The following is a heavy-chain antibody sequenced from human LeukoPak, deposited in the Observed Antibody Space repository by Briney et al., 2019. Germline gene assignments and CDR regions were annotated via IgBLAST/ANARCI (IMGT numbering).Heavy chain of an antibody. D-gene: IGHD3-9*01. CDR2: ISWNSGSI. Sequence: GRSLRLSCAASGFTFDDYAMHWVRQAPGKGLEWVSGISWNSGSIGYADSVKGRFTISRDNAKNTLYLQMNSLRAEDTAVYYCARAGILTGHSFDYWGQGTLVTVSS. CDR3: ARAGILTGHSFDY. CDR1: GFTFDDYA. J-gene: IGHJ4*02. V-gene: IGHV3-9*01.